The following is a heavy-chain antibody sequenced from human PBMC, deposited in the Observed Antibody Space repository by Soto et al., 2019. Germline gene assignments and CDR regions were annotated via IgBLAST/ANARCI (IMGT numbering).Heavy chain of an antibody. Sequence: QVQLVQSGAEVKKPGASVKVSCKASGYTFSSYDFNWVRQATGQGLEWMGWMNPNSGNTGYAQKFQDRVTMTRDTSISTAYMKLSSLRSEDTAVYYCVRGPRNWGFDYWGQGTLVTVSS. CDR2: MNPNSGNT. D-gene: IGHD7-27*01. CDR3: VRGPRNWGFDY. V-gene: IGHV1-8*01. CDR1: GYTFSSYD. J-gene: IGHJ4*02.